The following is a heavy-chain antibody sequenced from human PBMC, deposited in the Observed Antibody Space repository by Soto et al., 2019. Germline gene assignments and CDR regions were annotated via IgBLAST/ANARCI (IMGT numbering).Heavy chain of an antibody. D-gene: IGHD4-17*01. CDR2: ISSSSSYI. Sequence: GGSLRLSCAASGFTFSSYSMNWVRQAPGKGLEWVSSISSSSSYIYYADSVKGRFTISRDNAKNSLYLQMNSLRAEDTAVYYCARTYGDYGGLFDYWGQGTLVTVSS. V-gene: IGHV3-21*01. CDR1: GFTFSSYS. J-gene: IGHJ4*02. CDR3: ARTYGDYGGLFDY.